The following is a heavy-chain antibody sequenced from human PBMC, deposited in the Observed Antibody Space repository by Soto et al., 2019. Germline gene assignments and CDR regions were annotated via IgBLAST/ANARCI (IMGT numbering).Heavy chain of an antibody. CDR3: ATQRGSAHFLIAPFHS. CDR1: GFTFSSYA. V-gene: IGHV3-23*01. J-gene: IGHJ4*02. Sequence: GGSLRLSCAASGFTFSSYAMSWVRQAPGKGLEWVSAITGSGDYTYYADSVRGRLTISRDNSKNMLFLQMSSLRVEDTAVYYCATQRGSAHFLIAPFHSWGQGTLVTVSS. CDR2: ITGSGDYT. D-gene: IGHD2-15*01.